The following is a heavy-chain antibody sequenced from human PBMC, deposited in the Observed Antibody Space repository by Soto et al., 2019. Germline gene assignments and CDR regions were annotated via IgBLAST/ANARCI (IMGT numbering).Heavy chain of an antibody. J-gene: IGHJ6*03. CDR1: GYSFSSYW. CDR3: ARHVAWDYYYYMDV. Sequence: ESLKISCKGSGYSFSSYWIGWVRQMPGKGLEWMGIIYPGESDTKYSPSFQGQVTISVDKSISTAYLQWSSLKASDTAMYYCARHVAWDYYYYMDVWGKGTTVTVSS. D-gene: IGHD2-21*01. V-gene: IGHV5-51*01. CDR2: IYPGESDT.